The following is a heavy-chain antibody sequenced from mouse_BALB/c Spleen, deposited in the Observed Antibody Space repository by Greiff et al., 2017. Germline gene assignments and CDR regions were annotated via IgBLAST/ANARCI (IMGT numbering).Heavy chain of an antibody. CDR1: GYTFTDYN. CDR3: ARSGNYRYDEFAY. D-gene: IGHD2-14*01. V-gene: IGHV1S29*02. Sequence: VQLQQSGPELVKPGASVKISCKASGYTFTDYNMHWVKQSHGKSLEWIGYIYPYNGGTGYNQKFKSKATLTVDNSSSTAYMELRSLTSEDSAVYYCARSGNYRYDEFAYWGQGTLVTVSA. CDR2: IYPYNGGT. J-gene: IGHJ3*01.